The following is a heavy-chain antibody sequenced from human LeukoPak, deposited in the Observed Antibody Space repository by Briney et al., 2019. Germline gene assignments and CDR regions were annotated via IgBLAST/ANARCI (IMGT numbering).Heavy chain of an antibody. J-gene: IGHJ4*02. V-gene: IGHV3-7*01. CDR2: IKQDGSES. Sequence: GGSLRLSCAASGFTFSSYWMNWVRQAPGKGLEWVANIKQDGSESHFVDSVKGRFTISRDNAKNPLYMQMNSLRVEDTAVYYCARNWSPYDYWGQGTLVTVSS. CDR1: GFTFSSYW. CDR3: ARNWSPYDY.